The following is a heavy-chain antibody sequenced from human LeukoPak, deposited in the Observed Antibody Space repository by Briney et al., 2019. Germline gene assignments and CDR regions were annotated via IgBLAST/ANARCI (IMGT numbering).Heavy chain of an antibody. CDR2: INHSGST. Sequence: NSSETLSLTCAVYGGSFSGYYWSWIRQPPGKGLEWIGEINHSGSTNYNPSLKSRVTISVDTSKNQFSLKLSSVTAADTAVYYCARGRVITMVRGVIRGRWFDPWGQGTLVTVSS. D-gene: IGHD3-10*01. V-gene: IGHV4-34*01. CDR1: GGSFSGYY. J-gene: IGHJ5*02. CDR3: ARGRVITMVRGVIRGRWFDP.